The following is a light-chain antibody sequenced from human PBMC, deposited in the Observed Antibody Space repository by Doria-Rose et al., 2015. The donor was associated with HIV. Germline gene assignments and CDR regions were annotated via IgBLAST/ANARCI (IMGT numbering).Light chain of an antibody. CDR2: GAS. CDR3: QQYNDWPPWA. V-gene: IGKV3-15*01. Sequence: EIGLTQSPATLSVSPGETATLSCRTSQSVSNNLAWYQQKPGQAPRLLIYGASTRATGISARFSGSGSGTEFTLTINSMQSEDFAVYYCQQYNDWPPWAFGQGTKVEIK. CDR1: QSVSNN. J-gene: IGKJ1*01.